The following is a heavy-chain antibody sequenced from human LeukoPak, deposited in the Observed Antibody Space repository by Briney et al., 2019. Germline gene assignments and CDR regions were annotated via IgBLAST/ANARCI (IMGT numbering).Heavy chain of an antibody. CDR1: GFTFSNYG. CDR2: ISDSGGNT. D-gene: IGHD2-21*01. CDR3: ARGSYCGGECYYFYDY. Sequence: GGSLRLSCAASGFTFSNYGMSWVRQAPGRGPEWVSAISDSGGNTEYIDSVKGRFTISRDNSKNTLYLQMNSLKADDTAVYYCARGSYCGGECYYFYDYWGQGTLVTVSS. J-gene: IGHJ4*02. V-gene: IGHV3-23*01.